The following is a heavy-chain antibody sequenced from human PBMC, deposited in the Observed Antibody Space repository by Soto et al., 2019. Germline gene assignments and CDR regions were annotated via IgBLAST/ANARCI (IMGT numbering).Heavy chain of an antibody. CDR2: ISGSGGST. CDR1: GLTFSSFA. CDR3: AKGHSSSPSPQYYYYGIDV. D-gene: IGHD6-13*01. Sequence: PGGSLRLSCAASGLTFSSFAMSWVRQAPGKGLEWVSGISGSGGSTYHADSVKGRFIISRDNSKNMLYLQMNSVRAEDTAVYYCAKGHSSSPSPQYYYYGIDVWGPGTTVTVSS. J-gene: IGHJ6*02. V-gene: IGHV3-23*01.